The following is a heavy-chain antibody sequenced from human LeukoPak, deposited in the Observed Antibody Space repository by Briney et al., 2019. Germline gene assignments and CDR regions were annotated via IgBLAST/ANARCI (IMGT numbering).Heavy chain of an antibody. CDR2: INHSGST. Sequence: PSETLSLTCAVYGGSFSGYYWSWIRQPPGKGLEWIGEINHSGSTNCNPSLKSRVTISVDTSKNQFSLKLSSVTAADTAAYYCARAWGSSWSFDYWGQGTLVTVSS. D-gene: IGHD6-13*01. J-gene: IGHJ4*02. V-gene: IGHV4-34*01. CDR1: GGSFSGYY. CDR3: ARAWGSSWSFDY.